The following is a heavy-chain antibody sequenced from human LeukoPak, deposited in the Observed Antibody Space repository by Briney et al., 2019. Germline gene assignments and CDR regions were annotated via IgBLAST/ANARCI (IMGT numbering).Heavy chain of an antibody. D-gene: IGHD3-22*01. J-gene: IGHJ3*02. CDR1: GYTFTSYY. CDR2: INPSGGST. V-gene: IGHV1-46*01. CDR3: ARDSSGHPGYYAFDI. Sequence: ASVKVSCKASGYTFTSYYMHWVRQAPGQGLEWMGIINPSGGSTSYAQKFQGRVTMTRDTSTSTVYMELSSLRSEDTAVYYCARDSSGHPGYYAFDIWGQGTMVTVSS.